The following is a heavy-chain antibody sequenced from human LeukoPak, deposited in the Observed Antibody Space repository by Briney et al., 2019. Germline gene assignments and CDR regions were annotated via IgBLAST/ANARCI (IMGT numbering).Heavy chain of an antibody. CDR3: ARDLGYNYGYVGAFDI. J-gene: IGHJ3*02. CDR1: GFTFSSYA. CDR2: ISDSGGKI. D-gene: IGHD5-18*01. V-gene: IGHV3-23*01. Sequence: GGSLRLSCAASGFTFSSYAMSWVRQAPGKGPEWVSAISDSGGKIYYADSVKGRFTITRDNSKNTLYLQMNTLRAEDTAVYYCARDLGYNYGYVGAFDIWGQGTLVTVSS.